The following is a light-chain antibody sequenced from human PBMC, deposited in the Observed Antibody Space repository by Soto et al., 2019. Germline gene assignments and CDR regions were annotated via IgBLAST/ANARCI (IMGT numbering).Light chain of an antibody. V-gene: IGKV3-15*01. J-gene: IGKJ1*01. CDR2: DTS. CDR1: QSLNSN. CDR3: QQYNNWWT. Sequence: ILLTQSPATLSVSPRERVTLSCRASQSLNSNLAWYQQRPGQAPRLLIYDTSTRATGIPARFSGSGSGTEFTLTISSLQSEDFAVYYCQQYNNWWTFGQGTKVEIK.